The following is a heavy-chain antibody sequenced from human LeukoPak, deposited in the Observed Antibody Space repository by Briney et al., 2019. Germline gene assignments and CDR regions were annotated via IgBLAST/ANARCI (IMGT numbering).Heavy chain of an antibody. CDR2: IYYSGST. J-gene: IGHJ4*02. CDR3: ARASYYDFASGAPFDY. CDR1: GGSISSYY. Sequence: PSETLSLTCTVSGGSISSYYWSWIRQPPGKGLEWIGYIYYSGSTNYNPSLKSRVTISVDTSKNQFSLKLSSVTAADTAVYYCARASYYDFASGAPFDYWGQGTLVTVSS. V-gene: IGHV4-59*01. D-gene: IGHD3-3*01.